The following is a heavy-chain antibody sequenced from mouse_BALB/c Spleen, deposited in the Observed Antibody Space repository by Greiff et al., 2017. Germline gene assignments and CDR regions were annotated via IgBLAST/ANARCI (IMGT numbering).Heavy chain of an antibody. V-gene: IGHV5-12-1*01. D-gene: IGHD4-1*01. J-gene: IGHJ2*01. CDR3: ARHWDFDY. Sequence: EVKLVKSGGGLVKPGGTLKLSCAASGFAFSSYDMSWVRQTPEKRLEWVAYISSGGGSTYYPDTVKGRFTISRDNAKNTLYLQMSSLKSEDTAMYYCARHWDFDYWGQGTTLTVSS. CDR1: GFAFSSYD. CDR2: ISSGGGST.